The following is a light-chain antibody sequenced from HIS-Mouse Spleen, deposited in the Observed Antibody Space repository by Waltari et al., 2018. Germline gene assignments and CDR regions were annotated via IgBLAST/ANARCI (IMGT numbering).Light chain of an antibody. CDR1: ALPIKY. Sequence: SYELTQPPSVSVSPGQTARSTFSGDALPIKYAYGYQQKSGQAPVLVIYEDSKRPSGIPERFSGSSSGTMATLTISGAQVEDEADYYCYSTDSSGNHRVFGGGTKLTVL. V-gene: IGLV3-10*01. CDR2: EDS. CDR3: YSTDSSGNHRV. J-gene: IGLJ2*01.